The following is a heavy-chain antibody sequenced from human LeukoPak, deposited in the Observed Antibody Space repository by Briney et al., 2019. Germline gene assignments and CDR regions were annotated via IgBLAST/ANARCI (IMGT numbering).Heavy chain of an antibody. J-gene: IGHJ4*02. CDR3: ARRDYYDSSGYLDY. CDR2: INHSGST. Sequence: SETLSLTCAVYGGSFSGYYWNWIRQPPGKGLEWIGEINHSGSTKYSPSLKSRVTISVDTSKNQFSLKLSSVTAADTAVYYCARRDYYDSSGYLDYWGQGTLVTVSS. CDR1: GGSFSGYY. V-gene: IGHV4-34*01. D-gene: IGHD3-22*01.